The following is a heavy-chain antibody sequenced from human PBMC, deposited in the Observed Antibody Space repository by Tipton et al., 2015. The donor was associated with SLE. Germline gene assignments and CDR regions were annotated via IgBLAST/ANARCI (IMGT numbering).Heavy chain of an antibody. V-gene: IGHV4-39*07. CDR3: VRLRSKVLIDY. CDR2: IYSSGTT. Sequence: TLSLTCSVSGGSISSSSYYWGWIRQPPGKGLEWIGSIYSSGTTYYNPSLKSRITISVDTSKNQFSLEVRSVTAADTAVYYCVRLRSKVLIDYWGQGTLVTVSS. D-gene: IGHD2-8*01. J-gene: IGHJ4*02. CDR1: GGSISSSSYY.